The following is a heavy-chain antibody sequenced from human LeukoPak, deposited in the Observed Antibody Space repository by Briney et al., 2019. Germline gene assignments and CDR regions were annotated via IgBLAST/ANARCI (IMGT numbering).Heavy chain of an antibody. CDR3: ARDNYRNYVFAFDI. CDR2: ISYDGSNK. V-gene: IGHV3-30-3*01. Sequence: GGSLRLSCAASGFTFSSYAMHWVRQAPGKGLEWVAVISYDGSNKYYADSVKGRFTISRDNSKNTLYLQMDSLRAEDTAVYYCARDNYRNYVFAFDIWGQGTMVTVSS. D-gene: IGHD4-11*01. CDR1: GFTFSSYA. J-gene: IGHJ3*02.